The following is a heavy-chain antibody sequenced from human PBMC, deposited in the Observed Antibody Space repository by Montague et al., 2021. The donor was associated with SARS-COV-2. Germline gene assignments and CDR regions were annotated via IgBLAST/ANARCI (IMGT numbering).Heavy chain of an antibody. CDR2: ISFDGTNK. CDR1: GFTFASYA. Sequence: SLRLSCAASGFTFASYAMHWVRQAPGKGLEWEAVISFDGTNKYYTDSVKGRFTISRDNSKNTLYLQMHSVRPEDTAVYYCARGQGGYSYNDYWGQGTLVTVSS. CDR3: ARGQGGYSYNDY. D-gene: IGHD5-18*01. V-gene: IGHV3-30-3*01. J-gene: IGHJ4*02.